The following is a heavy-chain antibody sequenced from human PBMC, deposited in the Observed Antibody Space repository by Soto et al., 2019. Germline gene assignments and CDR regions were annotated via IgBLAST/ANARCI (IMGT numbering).Heavy chain of an antibody. CDR2: ISYDGSNK. CDR3: AREYSDGWFDP. V-gene: IGHV3-30-3*01. CDR1: GFTFSIYA. J-gene: IGHJ5*02. D-gene: IGHD2-21*01. Sequence: QVQLVESGGGVVQPGRSLRLSCAASGFTFSIYAMHWVRQAPGKGLEWVAVISYDGSNKYYADSVKVRFTISRDNSKNTVYLQMNSLRAEDSAVYYCAREYSDGWFDPWGQGTLVTVSS.